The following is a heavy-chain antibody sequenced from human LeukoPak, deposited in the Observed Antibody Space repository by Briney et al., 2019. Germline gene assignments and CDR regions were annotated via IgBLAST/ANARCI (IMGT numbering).Heavy chain of an antibody. CDR1: GFTFSSYA. Sequence: GGSLRLSCAASGFTFSSYAMSWVRQAPGKGLEWVSAISAGGGSTYYADSVKGRFTISRDNSKNTLYLQMNTVRAEDTAVYYCAKRADSSGWYGRYFDLWGRGTLVTVSS. V-gene: IGHV3-23*01. CDR3: AKRADSSGWYGRYFDL. J-gene: IGHJ2*01. CDR2: ISAGGGST. D-gene: IGHD6-19*01.